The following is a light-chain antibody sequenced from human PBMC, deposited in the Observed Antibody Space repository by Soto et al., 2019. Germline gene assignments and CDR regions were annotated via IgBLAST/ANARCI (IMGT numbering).Light chain of an antibody. CDR3: QQLNSHPRT. CDR1: QAMYSY. Sequence: DIQLTQSPFFLSASVGDRVTISCRASQAMYSYLAWYQQKPGKAPKLLIFGASKLQSGVPSRFSVSGSGTEFTLTISSLQPEDFATYYCQQLNSHPRTFGQGTKLEIK. V-gene: IGKV1-9*01. CDR2: GAS. J-gene: IGKJ2*01.